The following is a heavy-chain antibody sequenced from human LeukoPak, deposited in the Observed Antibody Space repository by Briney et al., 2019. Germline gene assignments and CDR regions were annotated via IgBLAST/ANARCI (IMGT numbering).Heavy chain of an antibody. CDR2: ISWNSGSI. CDR1: GFTFDDYA. V-gene: IGHV3-9*01. D-gene: IGHD4-23*01. CDR3: AKDMGYGGEGYYFDY. Sequence: SLRLSCAASGFTFDDYAMHWVRQAPWKGLEWVSGISWNSGSIGYADSVKGRFTISRDNAKNSLYLQMNSLRAEDTALYYCAKDMGYGGEGYYFDYWGQGTLVTVSS. J-gene: IGHJ4*02.